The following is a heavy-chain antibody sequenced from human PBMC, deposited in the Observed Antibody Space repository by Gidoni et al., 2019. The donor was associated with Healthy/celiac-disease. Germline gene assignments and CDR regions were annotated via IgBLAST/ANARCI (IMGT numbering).Heavy chain of an antibody. Sequence: QVQLVQSGAEVKKPGSSVKVSCKASGGTFSSYALSWVRQAPGQGLEWMGGIIPIFGPANYAQKFQGRVTITADESTSTASMELSSLRSEDTAVYYCARVGAAAAGPLDYWGQGTLVTVSS. V-gene: IGHV1-69*01. D-gene: IGHD6-13*01. CDR1: GGTFSSYA. CDR2: IIPIFGPA. CDR3: ARVGAAAAGPLDY. J-gene: IGHJ4*02.